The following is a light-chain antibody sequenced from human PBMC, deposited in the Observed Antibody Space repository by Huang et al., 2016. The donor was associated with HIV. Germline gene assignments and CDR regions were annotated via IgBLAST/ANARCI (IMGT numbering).Light chain of an antibody. CDR3: QQYYTTPYT. J-gene: IGKJ2*01. V-gene: IGKV4-1*01. CDR1: QSVSYSSINKHY. Sequence: DIVVTQSPDSLAVSLGVRATITCKPSQSVSYSSINKHYVSWYQQKPRQTPSLIIYGASTRESGVPDRFSGSGSGIDFTLTSSNLQAEDVAVYYCQQYYTTPYTFGQGTKLEI. CDR2: GAS.